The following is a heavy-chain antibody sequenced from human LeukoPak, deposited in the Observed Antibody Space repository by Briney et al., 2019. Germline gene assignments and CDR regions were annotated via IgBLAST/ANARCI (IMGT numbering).Heavy chain of an antibody. V-gene: IGHV1-46*01. J-gene: IGHJ4*02. CDR1: GYTFTSYY. D-gene: IGHD2-2*01. Sequence: ASVKVSCKASGYTFTSYYMHWVRQAPGQGLEWMGIINPSGGSTSYAQKFQGRVTMTRDTSTSTVYMELSSLRSDDTAVYYCARDIVVVPAAIYCLDNWGQGTLVT. CDR2: INPSGGST. CDR3: ARDIVVVPAAIYCLDN.